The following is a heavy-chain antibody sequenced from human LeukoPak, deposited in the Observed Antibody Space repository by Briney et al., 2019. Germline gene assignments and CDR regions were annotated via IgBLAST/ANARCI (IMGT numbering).Heavy chain of an antibody. CDR3: ARDFSGSSYYFDY. CDR1: GFTFSSYS. D-gene: IGHD6-6*01. CDR2: ISSSSSYI. V-gene: IGHV3-21*01. Sequence: PGGSLRLSCAASGFTFSSYSMNWVRQAPGKGLEWVSSISSSSSYIYYADSVKGRFTISRDNAKNSLYLQMNSLRAEDTAVYYCARDFSGSSYYFDYWGQGTLVTVSS. J-gene: IGHJ4*02.